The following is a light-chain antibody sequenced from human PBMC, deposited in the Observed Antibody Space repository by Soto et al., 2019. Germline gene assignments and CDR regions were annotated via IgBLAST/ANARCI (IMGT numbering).Light chain of an antibody. CDR3: ASWDDSLRSWV. J-gene: IGLJ3*02. CDR1: DSNLGRNY. CDR2: RND. V-gene: IGLV1-47*02. Sequence: QSVLTQPPSVSATPGQKVTISCSGSDSNLGRNYVYWYQQLPGTAPKLLIYRNDQRPSGVPDRFSGSRSGSSASLAISGLRSEDEADYYCASWDDSLRSWVFGGGTKLTVL.